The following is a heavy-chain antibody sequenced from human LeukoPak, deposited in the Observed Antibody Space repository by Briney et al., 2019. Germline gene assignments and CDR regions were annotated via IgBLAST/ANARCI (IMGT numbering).Heavy chain of an antibody. CDR2: ISGSGGST. J-gene: IGHJ4*02. CDR1: GFTFSSYA. D-gene: IGHD6-25*01. Sequence: GGSLRLSCAASGFTFSSYAMSWVRQAPGKGLEWVSAISGSGGSTYYADSVKGRFTISRDNSKNTLYLQMNSLRAEDTAVYYCAKAEQRQPRSSHFDYWGQGTLVTVSS. CDR3: AKAEQRQPRSSHFDY. V-gene: IGHV3-23*01.